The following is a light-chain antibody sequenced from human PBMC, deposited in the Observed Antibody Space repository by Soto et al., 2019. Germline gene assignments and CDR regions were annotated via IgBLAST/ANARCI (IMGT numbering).Light chain of an antibody. Sequence: DIPMTQSPSSLSPSVGDRVTITCRASRSISDWLAWYQQKPGKAPELLIFDASNLKSGVSSRFSGSGSGTEFTLTISRLQPDDVATYYCLQYSSHSWTFGQGTTVEIK. V-gene: IGKV1-5*01. CDR2: DAS. CDR1: RSISDW. J-gene: IGKJ1*01. CDR3: LQYSSHSWT.